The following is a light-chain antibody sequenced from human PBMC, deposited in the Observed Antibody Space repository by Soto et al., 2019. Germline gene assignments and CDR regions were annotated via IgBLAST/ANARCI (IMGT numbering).Light chain of an antibody. V-gene: IGLV2-23*03. CDR2: EGS. Sequence: QSALTQPASVSGSPGQAITISCTGTSSDVGSYNLVSWYQQHPGKAPKLMIYEGSKRPSGVSNGFSGSKSGNTASLTISGLQAGDEADYYCCSYAGSSTFVFGGGTKLTVL. CDR1: SSDVGSYNL. J-gene: IGLJ2*01. CDR3: CSYAGSSTFV.